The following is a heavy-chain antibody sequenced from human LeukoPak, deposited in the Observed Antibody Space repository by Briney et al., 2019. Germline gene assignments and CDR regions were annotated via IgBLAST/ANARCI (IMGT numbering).Heavy chain of an antibody. J-gene: IGHJ4*02. CDR3: ARGGGYSYGSWVYFDY. CDR2: IYYSGST. V-gene: IGHV4-59*01. CDR1: GGXISSYY. D-gene: IGHD5-18*01. Sequence: PSETLSLTCTVSGGXISSYYCSWIRQPPGKGLKWIGYIYYSGSTNYNPSLKSRVTISVDTSKNQFSLKLSSVTAADTAVYYCARGGGYSYGSWVYFDYWGQGTLVTVSS.